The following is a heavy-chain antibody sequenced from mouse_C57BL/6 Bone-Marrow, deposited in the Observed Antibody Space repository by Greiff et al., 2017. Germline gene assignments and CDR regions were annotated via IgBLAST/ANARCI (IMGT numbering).Heavy chain of an antibody. D-gene: IGHD1-1*02. CDR3: TKGLWSLYAMDY. Sequence: VQLQQSGAELVRPGASVKLSCTASGFNIKDDYMHWVKQRPEQGLEWIGWIDPENGDTEYASKFQGKATITADTSSNTAYLQLSSLTSEDTAVYYCTKGLWSLYAMDYWGQGTSVTVSS. CDR2: IDPENGDT. J-gene: IGHJ4*01. V-gene: IGHV14-4*01. CDR1: GFNIKDDY.